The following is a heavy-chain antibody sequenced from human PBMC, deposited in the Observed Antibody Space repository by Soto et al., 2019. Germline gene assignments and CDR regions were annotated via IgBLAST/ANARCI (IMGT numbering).Heavy chain of an antibody. J-gene: IGHJ6*02. Sequence: GGSLRLSCAASGFTFSSYAMSWVRQAPGKGLEWVSAISGSGGSTYYADSVKGRFTISRDNSKNTLYLQMNSLRAEDTAVYYCAKEAPYCSSTSCQYYYYGMDVWGQGTTVTVSS. CDR2: ISGSGGST. CDR3: AKEAPYCSSTSCQYYYYGMDV. CDR1: GFTFSSYA. V-gene: IGHV3-23*01. D-gene: IGHD2-2*01.